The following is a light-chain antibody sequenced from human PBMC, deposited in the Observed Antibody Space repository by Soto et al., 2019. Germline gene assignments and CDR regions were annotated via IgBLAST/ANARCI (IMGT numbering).Light chain of an antibody. V-gene: IGLV3-21*02. CDR2: DDS. Sequence: SYELTHPPSVSLAPGQTSTITFGGNNMGPKSVRWYQQKPGQAPVLAVYDDSYRSSWIPERFSASNSGNTATLTIRRVQAGDEADYYCQVYDSSGDRYVFGTWTKVPVL. J-gene: IGLJ1*01. CDR1: NMGPKS. CDR3: QVYDSSGDRYV.